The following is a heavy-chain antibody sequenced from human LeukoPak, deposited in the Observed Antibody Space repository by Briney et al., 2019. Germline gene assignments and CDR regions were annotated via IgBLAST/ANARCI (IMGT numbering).Heavy chain of an antibody. J-gene: IGHJ5*02. CDR2: INHSGST. D-gene: IGHD6-13*01. V-gene: IGHV4-34*01. CDR1: GGSFSGYY. CDR3: ARRRGSWSPRYDWFDP. Sequence: SETLSLTCAVYGGSFSGYYWSWIRQPPGKGLEWIGEINHSGSTNYNPSLKSRVTISVDTSKNQFSLKLSSVTAADTAVYYCARRRGSWSPRYDWFDPWGQGTLVTVSS.